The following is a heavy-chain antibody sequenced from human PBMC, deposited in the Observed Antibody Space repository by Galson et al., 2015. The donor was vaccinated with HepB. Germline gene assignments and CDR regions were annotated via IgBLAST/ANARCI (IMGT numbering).Heavy chain of an antibody. CDR1: GYSFTSYW. V-gene: IGHV5-10-1*01. CDR2: IDPSDSYT. Sequence: QSGAEVKKPGESLRISCKGSGYSFTSYWISWVRQMNGKGLEWMGRIDPSDSYTNYSTSFQGHVTISADKSISTAYLQWSSLKASDTAMYYWARQAGIAVVGTGPYDYGLDVWGQGTTFTVSS. J-gene: IGHJ6*02. CDR3: ARQAGIAVVGTGPYDYGLDV. D-gene: IGHD6-19*01.